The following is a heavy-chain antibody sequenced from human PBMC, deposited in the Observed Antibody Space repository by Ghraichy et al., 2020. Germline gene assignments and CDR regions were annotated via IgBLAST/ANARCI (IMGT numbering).Heavy chain of an antibody. D-gene: IGHD2/OR15-2a*01. J-gene: IGHJ4*02. Sequence: GGSPRLSCAASGFTFSGYAMTWVRQAPGKGLEWVSAISSTAGNTYYVDSVKGRFTISRDHSKNTLYLQMNSLRAEDTAIYYCAKSLTTFGYFDSWGQGTLVTVSS. CDR3: AKSLTTFGYFDS. CDR2: ISSTAGNT. CDR1: GFTFSGYA. V-gene: IGHV3-23*01.